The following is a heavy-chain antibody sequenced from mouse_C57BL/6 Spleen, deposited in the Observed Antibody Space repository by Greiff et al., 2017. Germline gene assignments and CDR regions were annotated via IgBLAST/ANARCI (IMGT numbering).Heavy chain of an antibody. CDR2: FYPGSGSI. Sequence: VQLQQSGAELVKPGASVKLSCKASGYTFPEYTIHWVKQRSGQGLEWIGWFYPGSGSIKYNEKFKDKATLTADKSSSTVYMELSRLTSEDSAVYFCARHEDGYDNYYYAMDYWGQGTSVTVSS. CDR1: GYTFPEYT. CDR3: ARHEDGYDNYYYAMDY. J-gene: IGHJ4*01. D-gene: IGHD2-2*01. V-gene: IGHV1-62-2*01.